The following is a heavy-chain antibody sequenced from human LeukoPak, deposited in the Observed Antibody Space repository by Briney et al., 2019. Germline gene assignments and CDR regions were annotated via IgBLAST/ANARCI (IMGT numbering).Heavy chain of an antibody. J-gene: IGHJ4*02. CDR3: AREGYYYDSSGYSFDY. CDR1: GFTFTDYY. CDR2: ISSSSSTI. Sequence: GGSLRLSCAASGFTFTDYYMSWIRQAPGKGLEWVSYISSSSSTIYYADSVKGRFTISRDNAKNSLYLQMNSLRAEDTAVYYCAREGYYYDSSGYSFDYWGQGTLVTVSS. V-gene: IGHV3-11*04. D-gene: IGHD3-22*01.